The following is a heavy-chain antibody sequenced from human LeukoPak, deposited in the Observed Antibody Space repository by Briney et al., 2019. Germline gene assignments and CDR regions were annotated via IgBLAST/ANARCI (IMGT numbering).Heavy chain of an antibody. V-gene: IGHV3-74*01. J-gene: IGHJ6*03. CDR2: INNDESST. CDR1: GFTFSSYW. Sequence: GGSLRLSCGASGFTFSSYWMHWVRQAPGKGLVWVSRINNDESSTSYADSVQGRFTISRDNAKNTLYLQMNSLRAEDTALYYCARVARGDYYYYYMDVWGKGTTVTVSS. D-gene: IGHD3-10*01. CDR3: ARVARGDYYYYYMDV.